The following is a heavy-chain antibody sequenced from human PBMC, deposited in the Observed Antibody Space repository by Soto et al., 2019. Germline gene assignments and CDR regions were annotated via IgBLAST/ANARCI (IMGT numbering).Heavy chain of an antibody. V-gene: IGHV2-5*02. J-gene: IGHJ4*02. CDR2: IYWDDDK. D-gene: IGHD6-19*01. Sequence: QLTLKESGPTLVTPTQTLTLTCTFSVFSCTTSAEGMGSNRQPPRKALDWLGLIYWDDDKRYSPSLQSRLTVTREATKPQGVLTMSPIEPVDTAPSCCAQRPAQGLGVASTVHSWCPGTLVTVA. CDR3: AQRPAQGLGVASTVHS. CDR1: VFSCTTSAEG.